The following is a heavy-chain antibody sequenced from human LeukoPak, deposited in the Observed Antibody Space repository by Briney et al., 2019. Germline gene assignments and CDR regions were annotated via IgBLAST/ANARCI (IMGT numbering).Heavy chain of an antibody. V-gene: IGHV3-23*01. Sequence: GGSLRLSCAASGFTFSSYAMSWVRQAPGKGPEWVSAISDSGGSTYYTDSVKGRFTLSRDNSKNTLYLQMNRMRAEDTAVYYCAKVGPVELRPLDYWGQGTLVTVSS. D-gene: IGHD3-10*01. CDR1: GFTFSSYA. J-gene: IGHJ4*02. CDR2: ISDSGGST. CDR3: AKVGPVELRPLDY.